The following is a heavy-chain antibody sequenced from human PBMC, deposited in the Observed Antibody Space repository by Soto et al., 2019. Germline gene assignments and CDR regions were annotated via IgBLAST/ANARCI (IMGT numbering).Heavy chain of an antibody. CDR1: GYTFTGYY. Sequence: ASVKVSCKASGYTFTGYYMHWVRQAPGQGLEWMGWINPNSGGTNYAQKFQGWVTMTRDTSISTAYMELSRLRSDDTAVYYCARAVSRWEYYFDYWGQGTLVTVSS. CDR2: INPNSGGT. D-gene: IGHD1-26*01. V-gene: IGHV1-2*04. J-gene: IGHJ4*02. CDR3: ARAVSRWEYYFDY.